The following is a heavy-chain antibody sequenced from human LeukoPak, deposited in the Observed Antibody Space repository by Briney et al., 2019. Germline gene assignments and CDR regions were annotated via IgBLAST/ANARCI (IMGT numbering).Heavy chain of an antibody. CDR3: ARCTSTSCYNFDY. Sequence: SETLSLTCTVSGGSISSGGYYWSWIRQPPGKGLEWIGYIYHSGSTYYNPSLKSRVTISVDRSKNQFSLKLSSVTAADTAVYYCARCTSTSCYNFDYWGQGTLVTVSS. CDR1: GGSISSGGYY. J-gene: IGHJ4*02. CDR2: IYHSGST. V-gene: IGHV4-30-2*01. D-gene: IGHD2-2*02.